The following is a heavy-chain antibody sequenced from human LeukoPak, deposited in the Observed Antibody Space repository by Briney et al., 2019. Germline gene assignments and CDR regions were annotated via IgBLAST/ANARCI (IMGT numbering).Heavy chain of an antibody. Sequence: GRSLRLSCAASGFTFSSYDMHWVRQAPGKGLEWVAVIWYDGSNKYFADSVKGRFTISRDNSKNTLYLQMNSLRAEDKAVYYCARDWSSKYPFYYGMDVWGQGTTVTVCS. D-gene: IGHD4-11*01. CDR3: ARDWSSKYPFYYGMDV. CDR1: GFTFSSYD. V-gene: IGHV3-33*01. J-gene: IGHJ6*02. CDR2: IWYDGSNK.